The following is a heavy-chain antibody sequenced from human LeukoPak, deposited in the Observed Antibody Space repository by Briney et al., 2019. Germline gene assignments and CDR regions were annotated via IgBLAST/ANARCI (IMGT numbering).Heavy chain of an antibody. CDR1: GGSFSGYY. V-gene: IGHV4-34*01. D-gene: IGHD3-10*01. CDR2: INHSGST. CDR3: ARGSGFSRYFDL. Sequence: SETLSLTCAVYGGSFSGYYWSWIRQPPGKGLEWIGEINHSGSTNYNLSLKSRVTISVDTSKNQFSLKLSSVTAADTAVYYCARGSGFSRYFDLWGRGTLVTVSS. J-gene: IGHJ2*01.